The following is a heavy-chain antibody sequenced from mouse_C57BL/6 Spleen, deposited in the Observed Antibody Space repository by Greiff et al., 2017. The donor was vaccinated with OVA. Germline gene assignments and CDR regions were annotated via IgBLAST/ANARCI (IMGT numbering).Heavy chain of an antibody. J-gene: IGHJ4*01. V-gene: IGHV1-18*01. D-gene: IGHD2-4*01. CDR1: GYTFTDYN. CDR3: ARWVNYDDEKDYYAMDY. CDR2: INPNNGGT. Sequence: EVQLQQSGPELVKPGASVKIPCKASGYTFTDYNMDWVKQSHGKSLEWIGDINPNNGGTIYNQKFKGKATLTVDKSSSTAYMELRSLTSEDTAVYYGARWVNYDDEKDYYAMDYWGQGTSVTVSS.